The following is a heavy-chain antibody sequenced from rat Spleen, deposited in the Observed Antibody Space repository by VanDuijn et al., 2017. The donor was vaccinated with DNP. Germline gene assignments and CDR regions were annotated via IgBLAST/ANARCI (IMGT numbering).Heavy chain of an antibody. CDR2: IWSGGST. Sequence: QVQMKETGPGLVQTTQTLSVTCTVSGFSLTRYGVSWVRQPPGKGLEWIGAIWSGGSTDYNSALNSRLSISRDTSKSQVLLKMNSLQTEDTAIYFCTRDYSATGYWGQGVMVTVSS. D-gene: IGHD1-1*01. V-gene: IGHV2-15*01. CDR3: TRDYSATGY. CDR1: GFSLTRYG. J-gene: IGHJ2*01.